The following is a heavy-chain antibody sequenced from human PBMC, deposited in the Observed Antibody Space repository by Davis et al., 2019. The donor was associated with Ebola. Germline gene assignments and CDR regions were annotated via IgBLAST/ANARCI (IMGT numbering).Heavy chain of an antibody. D-gene: IGHD7-27*01. J-gene: IGHJ6*03. CDR3: ARVGNYYYYMDV. Sequence: GGSLRLSCAASGFTFSAYYMTWIRQAPGEGLEWVSHISHSGTTIQYADSVRGRFTFSRDNAKHSLYLQMNSLRVEDTAVYYCARVGNYYYYMDVWGKGTTVTVSS. CDR1: GFTFSAYY. V-gene: IGHV3-11*04. CDR2: ISHSGTTI.